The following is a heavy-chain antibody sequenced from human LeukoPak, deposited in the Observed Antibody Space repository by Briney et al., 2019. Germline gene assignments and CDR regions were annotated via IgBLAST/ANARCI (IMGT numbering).Heavy chain of an antibody. D-gene: IGHD3-10*01. CDR2: IIPIFGTA. V-gene: IGHV1-69*05. J-gene: IGHJ5*02. Sequence: SVKVSCKASGGTFSSYAISWVRQAPGQGLEWMGRIIPIFGTANYAQKFQGRVTITTDESTSTAYMELSSLRSEDTAVYYCARVRDGSGSYYTNWFDPWGQGTLVTVSS. CDR3: ARVRDGSGSYYTNWFDP. CDR1: GGTFSSYA.